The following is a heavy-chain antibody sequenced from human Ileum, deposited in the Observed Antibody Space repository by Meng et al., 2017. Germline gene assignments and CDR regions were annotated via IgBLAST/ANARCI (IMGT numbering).Heavy chain of an antibody. V-gene: IGHV3-49*04. CDR2: IRSKPYGGTT. Sequence: GGSLRLSGTASGFTLGDYAMSWVRQAPGQGLEWGGFIRSKPYGGTTEYAAAVKGRFTISRDDSKSIDYLQMNTLKAEDTAVYYCTRQVTGYSSGWDFDYWGQGTLVTVSS. CDR1: GFTLGDYA. D-gene: IGHD6-19*01. CDR3: TRQVTGYSSGWDFDY. J-gene: IGHJ4*02.